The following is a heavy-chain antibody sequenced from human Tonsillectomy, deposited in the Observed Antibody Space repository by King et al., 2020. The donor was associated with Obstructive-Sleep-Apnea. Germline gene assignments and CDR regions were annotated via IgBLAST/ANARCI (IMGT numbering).Heavy chain of an antibody. CDR3: AREALGYCSSNSCYADPYYYYGMDV. CDR1: GYSISSGYY. J-gene: IGHJ6*02. Sequence: QLQESGPGLVKPSETLSLTCTVSGYSISSGYYWGWIRQPPGKGLEWIGSIYHSGSTYYNPSLKSRVTISVDTSKNQFSLKLSSVTAADTAVYYCAREALGYCSSNSCYADPYYYYGMDVWGQGTTVTVSS. D-gene: IGHD2-2*01. V-gene: IGHV4-38-2*02. CDR2: IYHSGST.